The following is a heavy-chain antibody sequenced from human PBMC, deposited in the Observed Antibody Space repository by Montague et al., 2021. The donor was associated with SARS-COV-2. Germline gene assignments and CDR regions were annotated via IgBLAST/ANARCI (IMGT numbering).Heavy chain of an antibody. Sequence: SLRLSCAASGFSVGDHAMYWVRQGPGKGLEWVAGISWNSASKGHADAVKGRFTISKDISKNSLPLTMNSLRVEDTALYYCIRETCSGANCFLDYWGQGTLVTVSS. CDR3: IRETCSGANCFLDY. D-gene: IGHD2-2*01. J-gene: IGHJ4*02. CDR1: GFSVGDHA. V-gene: IGHV3-9*01. CDR2: ISWNSASK.